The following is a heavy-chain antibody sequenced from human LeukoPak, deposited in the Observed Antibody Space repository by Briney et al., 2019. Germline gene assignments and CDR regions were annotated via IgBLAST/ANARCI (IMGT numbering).Heavy chain of an antibody. CDR1: GYTLTELS. CDR3: ATGTGMPAGN. CDR2: FDPEDGET. J-gene: IGHJ4*02. D-gene: IGHD1-14*01. V-gene: IGHV1-24*01. Sequence: GASVKVSCKVSGYTLTELSMHWVRQAPGRGLEWMGGFDPEDGETIYAQKFQGRVTMTGDTSTDTAYMELSSLRSEDTAVYYCATGTGMPAGNWGQGTLVTASS.